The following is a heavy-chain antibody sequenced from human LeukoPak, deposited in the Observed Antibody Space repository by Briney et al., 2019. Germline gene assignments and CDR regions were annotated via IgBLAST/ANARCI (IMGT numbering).Heavy chain of an antibody. CDR1: GYTFSGYY. CDR3: ARSGITTIPNFDY. D-gene: IGHD1/OR15-1a*01. V-gene: IGHV1-2*02. CDR2: MNPNSGAT. J-gene: IGHJ4*02. Sequence: ASVKVSCKASGYTFSGYYIHWVRQAPGQGLEWMGWMNPNSGATNNAQKFRGRVTLSRDTSISTVYMELRKLRSDDTAVYYCARSGITTIPNFDYWGQGTLVTVSS.